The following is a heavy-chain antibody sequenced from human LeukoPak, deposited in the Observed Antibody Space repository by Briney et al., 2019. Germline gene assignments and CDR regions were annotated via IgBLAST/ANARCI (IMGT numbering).Heavy chain of an antibody. V-gene: IGHV3-48*04. J-gene: IGHJ4*02. Sequence: GGSLRLSCATSGFTFSTYSMNWVRQAPGKGLEWISCITSTGKTIYYADSVKGRFTISRDNAKDSVYLQLNSLRAEDTAVYYCATMGVAARLDHWGQGTLVAVSS. CDR3: ATMGVAARLDH. CDR2: ITSTGKTI. CDR1: GFTFSTYS. D-gene: IGHD6-19*01.